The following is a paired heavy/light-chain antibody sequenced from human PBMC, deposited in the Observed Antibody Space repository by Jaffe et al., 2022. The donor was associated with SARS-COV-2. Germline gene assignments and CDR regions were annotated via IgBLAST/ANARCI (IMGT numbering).Heavy chain of an antibody. J-gene: IGHJ6*02. D-gene: IGHD2-2*01. CDR2: ISSTRTYM. CDR1: GFTFSTCT. Sequence: EVQLVESGGGLVKPGGSLRLSCTASGFTFSTCTLHWVRQAPGKGLEWVSSISSTRTYMYYADSVKGRFTISRDSAKNSLFLQMNSLRAEDTAVYYCARGGPTAGRDYYYGMDVWGQGTTVTVSS. CDR3: ARGGPTAGRDYYYGMDV. V-gene: IGHV3-21*01.
Light chain of an antibody. CDR3: GTWDSSLSAGV. CDR1: SSNIGKNY. Sequence: QSVLTQPPSVSAAPGQKVTISCSGSSSNIGKNYVSWYQLLPGTAPKVLIYDNNKRPSGIPDRFSGSKSGTSATLGITGLQTGDEADYYCGTWDSSLSAGVFGGGTKLTAL. V-gene: IGLV1-51*01. J-gene: IGLJ2*01. CDR2: DNN.